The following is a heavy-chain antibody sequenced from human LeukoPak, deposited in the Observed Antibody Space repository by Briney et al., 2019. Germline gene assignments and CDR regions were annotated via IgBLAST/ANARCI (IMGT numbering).Heavy chain of an antibody. Sequence: SGGPLRLSCAASGFTVSSNYMSWVRQAPGKGLEWVSVIYSGGSAYYADSVKGRFTISRDNSKNTLYLQMNSLRAEDTAVYYCANYDILTGYFDYWGQGTLVTVSS. CDR1: GFTVSSNY. D-gene: IGHD3-9*01. CDR2: IYSGGSA. CDR3: ANYDILTGYFDY. V-gene: IGHV3-53*01. J-gene: IGHJ4*02.